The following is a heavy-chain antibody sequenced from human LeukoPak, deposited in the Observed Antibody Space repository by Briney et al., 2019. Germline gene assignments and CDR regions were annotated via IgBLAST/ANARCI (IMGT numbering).Heavy chain of an antibody. CDR2: IYSAGSGGAT. CDR1: GFTFSSYS. V-gene: IGHV3-53*04. CDR3: ARDWPLTD. Sequence: GGSLRLSCAASGFTFSSYSMSWVRQAPGKGLEWVAAIYSAGSGGATYYADSVKGRFTVSRHDSENTLYLQMNSLRPEDTAVYYCARDWPLTDWGQGTLVTVSS. J-gene: IGHJ4*02.